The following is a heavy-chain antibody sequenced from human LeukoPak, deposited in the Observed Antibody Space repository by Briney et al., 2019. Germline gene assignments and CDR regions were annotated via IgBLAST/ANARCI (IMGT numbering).Heavy chain of an antibody. CDR1: GGSISSYY. CDR3: ARDIRYSSSSGGFDY. Sequence: PSETLSPTCNVSGGSISSYYWIWIRQPPGKGLEWIGYIYHSGSTYYNPSLKSRVTISVDRSKNQFSLKLSSVTAADTAVYYCARDIRYSSSSGGFDYWGQGTLVTVSS. D-gene: IGHD6-6*01. V-gene: IGHV4-59*12. CDR2: IYHSGST. J-gene: IGHJ4*02.